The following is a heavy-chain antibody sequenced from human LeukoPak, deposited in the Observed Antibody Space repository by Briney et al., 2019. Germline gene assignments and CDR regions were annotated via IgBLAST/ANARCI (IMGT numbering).Heavy chain of an antibody. D-gene: IGHD6-6*01. Sequence: ASVKVSCKASGGTFSSYAISWVRQAPGQGLEWMGGIIPIFGTANYAQKFQGRVTITTDESTSTAYMELSSLRSEDTAVYYCARALIALGARPNYYCYYMDVWGKGTTVTVSS. CDR1: GGTFSSYA. CDR3: ARALIALGARPNYYCYYMDV. V-gene: IGHV1-69*05. CDR2: IIPIFGTA. J-gene: IGHJ6*03.